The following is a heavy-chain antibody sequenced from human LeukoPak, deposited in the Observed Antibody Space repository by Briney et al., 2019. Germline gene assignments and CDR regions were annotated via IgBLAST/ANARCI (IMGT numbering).Heavy chain of an antibody. Sequence: ASVKVSCKASGHTFTSYGISWVRQAPGQGHEWMGWISAYNGNTNYAQKLQGRVTMTTDTSTSTAYMELRSLRSDDTAVYYCARSGYSGYDSRYYYYYGMDVWGKGTTVTVSS. CDR2: ISAYNGNT. CDR3: ARSGYSGYDSRYYYYYGMDV. V-gene: IGHV1-18*04. J-gene: IGHJ6*04. D-gene: IGHD5-12*01. CDR1: GHTFTSYG.